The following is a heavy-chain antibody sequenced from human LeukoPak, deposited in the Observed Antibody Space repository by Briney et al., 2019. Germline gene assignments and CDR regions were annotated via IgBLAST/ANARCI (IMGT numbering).Heavy chain of an antibody. Sequence: SETLSLTCTVSGGSISRDYWSWIRQPPGKGLEWIGYIYYTGSTNYNPSLKSRVTISVDTSKNQFSLKLSSVTAADTAVYYCAREELGIDYWGQGPLVTVSS. CDR3: AREELGIDY. J-gene: IGHJ4*02. CDR1: GGSISRDY. CDR2: IYYTGST. V-gene: IGHV4-59*12. D-gene: IGHD7-27*01.